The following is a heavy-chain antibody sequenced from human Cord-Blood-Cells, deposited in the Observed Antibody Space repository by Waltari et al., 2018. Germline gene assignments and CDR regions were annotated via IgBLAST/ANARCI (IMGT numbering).Heavy chain of an antibody. CDR3: ARERDDSSGYYVYWYFDL. CDR2: IYSGGST. Sequence: EVQLVESGGGLIQPGGSLRRSCAASGFTVSSNYMSWVRQAPGQGLEWVSVIYSGGSTYYADSVKGRFTISRDNSKNTLYLQMNSLRAEDTAVYYCARERDDSSGYYVYWYFDLWGRGTLVTVSS. J-gene: IGHJ2*01. CDR1: GFTVSSNY. V-gene: IGHV3-53*01. D-gene: IGHD3-22*01.